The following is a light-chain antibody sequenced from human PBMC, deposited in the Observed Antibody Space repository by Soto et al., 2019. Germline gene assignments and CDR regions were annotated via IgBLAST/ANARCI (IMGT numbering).Light chain of an antibody. CDR2: GAS. Sequence: VMTQSPATLSVSPGERATLSCRASQSVSSNLAWYQQKPCQAPRLLIYGASTRATGIPARFSGSGSGTEFTLTISSLQSEDFAVYYGQQYKNWPPWTFGQGTKVEIK. CDR3: QQYKNWPPWT. CDR1: QSVSSN. J-gene: IGKJ1*01. V-gene: IGKV3-15*01.